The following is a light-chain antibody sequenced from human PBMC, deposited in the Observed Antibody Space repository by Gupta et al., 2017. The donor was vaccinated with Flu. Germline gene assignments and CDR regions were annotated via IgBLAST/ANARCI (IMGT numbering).Light chain of an antibody. J-gene: IGKJ1*01. CDR3: QQDGSSPWT. CDR2: GAS. Sequence: EIVLTQSPGTLSLSPGERATLSCRASQSVSSSYLAWYQQKPGQAPRLLIYGASSRATGIPDRFSGSGSGTDCTLTISRLEPEDCAVYYCQQDGSSPWTFGQGTKVEIK. V-gene: IGKV3-20*01. CDR1: QSVSSSY.